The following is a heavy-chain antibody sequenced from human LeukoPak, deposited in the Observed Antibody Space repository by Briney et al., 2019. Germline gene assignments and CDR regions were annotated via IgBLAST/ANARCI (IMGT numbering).Heavy chain of an antibody. V-gene: IGHV1-2*02. D-gene: IGHD2-2*02. CDR1: GGTFSSYA. J-gene: IGHJ4*02. CDR3: ARGPQRRYCSSTSCYSPRGFDY. Sequence: VASVKVSCKASGGTFSSYAISWVRQAPGQGLEWMGWINPNSGGTNYAQKFQGRVTMTRDTSISTAYMELSRLRSDDTAVYYCARGPQRRYCSSTSCYSPRGFDYWGQGTLVTVSS. CDR2: INPNSGGT.